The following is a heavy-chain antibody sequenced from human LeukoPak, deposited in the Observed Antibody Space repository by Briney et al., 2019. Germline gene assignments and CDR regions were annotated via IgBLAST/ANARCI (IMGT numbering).Heavy chain of an antibody. D-gene: IGHD6-13*01. CDR3: ARDWQQLFAFDI. CDR2: IRYDGSNE. J-gene: IGHJ3*02. V-gene: IGHV3-30*02. Sequence: GGSLRLSCAGSGFTFSDYAMHWVRQAPGKGLEWVAFIRYDGSNEDYADSVKGRFTISRDNSKNTLYLQMSSLRAEDTALYYCARDWQQLFAFDIWGQGTLVTVSS. CDR1: GFTFSDYA.